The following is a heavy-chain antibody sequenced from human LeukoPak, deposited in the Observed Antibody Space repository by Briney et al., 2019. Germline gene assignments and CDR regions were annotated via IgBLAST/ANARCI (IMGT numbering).Heavy chain of an antibody. V-gene: IGHV1-46*01. J-gene: IGHJ6*02. CDR3: AREGNCSGGSCYKAYYYYGMDV. CDR2: INPSGGST. D-gene: IGHD2-15*01. Sequence: ASVKVSCKASGYTFTSYYMHWVRQAPGQGLEWMGIINPSGGSTSYAQKLQGRVTMTRDTSTSTVYMELSSLRSEDTAVYHCAREGNCSGGSCYKAYYYYGMDVWGQGTTVTVSS. CDR1: GYTFTSYY.